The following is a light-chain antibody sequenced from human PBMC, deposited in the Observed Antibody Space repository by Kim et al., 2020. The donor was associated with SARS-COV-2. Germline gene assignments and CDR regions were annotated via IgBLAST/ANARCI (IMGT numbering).Light chain of an antibody. J-gene: IGKJ2*01. CDR1: QSVSSNF. CDR3: QQYGSSPDT. V-gene: IGKV3-20*01. Sequence: LAPGDRVTLSCRASQSVSSNFLAWFQQRPGQAPRLLIYATSSRATGIPDRFSGSGSGTDFTLTISRLEPEDFAVYYCQQYGSSPDTFGQGTKLEI. CDR2: ATS.